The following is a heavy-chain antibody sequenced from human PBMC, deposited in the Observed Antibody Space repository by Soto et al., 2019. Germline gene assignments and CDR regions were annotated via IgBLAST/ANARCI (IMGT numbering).Heavy chain of an antibody. CDR2: ISSSSRTV. Sequence: EVQLVESGGGSVQPGESLRLSCAASGFTFSSYSMNWVRQAPGKGPEWVAYISSSSRTVYYADSVKGRFIISRDNANSAVGLQMDSLRPEDTAVYFCARGLSIPIAGLLGYWGQGPLLTVSP. D-gene: IGHD6-19*01. CDR1: GFTFSSYS. CDR3: ARGLSIPIAGLLGY. V-gene: IGHV3-48*01. J-gene: IGHJ4*02.